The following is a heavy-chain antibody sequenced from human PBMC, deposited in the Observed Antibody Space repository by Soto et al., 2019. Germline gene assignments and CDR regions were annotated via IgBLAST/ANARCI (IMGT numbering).Heavy chain of an antibody. CDR2: ISRSHSDI. J-gene: IGHJ5*02. Sequence: PGGSVRLSCSAPGFSISNFGMFWVRQAPGRGLEWISFISRSHSDIYYADSVKGRFTISRDNAKNSMFLQMNSLRDEDRAVYYCGREGMNGYTPYSIETSGPGSPVTGSS. CDR1: GFSISNFG. V-gene: IGHV3-21*05. D-gene: IGHD2-15*01. CDR3: GREGMNGYTPYSIET.